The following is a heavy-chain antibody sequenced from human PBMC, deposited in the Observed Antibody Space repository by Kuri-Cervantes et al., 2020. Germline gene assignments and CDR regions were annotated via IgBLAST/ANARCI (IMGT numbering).Heavy chain of an antibody. Sequence: SETLSLTCAVYGGSFSGYYWSWIRQPPGKGLEWIGEINHSGSTDYDPSLKSRVTISVDTSKNQFSLKLSSVTAADTAVYYCARGRDDAFDIWGQGTMVTVSS. CDR3: ARGRDDAFDI. CDR1: GGSFSGYY. CDR2: INHSGST. J-gene: IGHJ3*02. V-gene: IGHV4-34*01.